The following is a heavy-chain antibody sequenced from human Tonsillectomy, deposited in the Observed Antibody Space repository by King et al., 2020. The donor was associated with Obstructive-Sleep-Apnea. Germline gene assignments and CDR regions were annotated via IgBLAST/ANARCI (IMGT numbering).Heavy chain of an antibody. D-gene: IGHD3-10*01. V-gene: IGHV3-30*04. CDR1: GFTFSSYA. CDR2: ISYDGSNK. Sequence: QLVQSGGGVVQPGRSLRLSCAASGFTFSSYAMHWVRQAPGKGLEWVAVISYDGSNKYYADSVKGRFTISRDNSKNTLYLQMNSLRAEDTAVYYCARDGLLWFGGPGGYFDYWGQGTLVTVSS. J-gene: IGHJ4*02. CDR3: ARDGLLWFGGPGGYFDY.